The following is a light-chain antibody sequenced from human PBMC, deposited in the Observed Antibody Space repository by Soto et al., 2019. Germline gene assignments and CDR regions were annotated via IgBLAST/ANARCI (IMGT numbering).Light chain of an antibody. CDR3: MQALQTGIT. J-gene: IGKJ3*01. Sequence: DIVMTQSPLSLPVTPGEPASISCRSSQSLLHSNGYNYLGWYLQKPGQSPQLLMYVGSNRACGVSDRLSRSGSVTDCILKISRVEDEDVGVCYCMQALQTGITFGPGNKVEIK. CDR1: QSLLHSNGYNY. V-gene: IGKV2-28*01. CDR2: VGS.